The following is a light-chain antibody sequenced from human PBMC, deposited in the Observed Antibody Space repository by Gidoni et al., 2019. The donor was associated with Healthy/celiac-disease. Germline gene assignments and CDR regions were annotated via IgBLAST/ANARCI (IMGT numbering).Light chain of an antibody. Sequence: AIQMTQSPSSLSASVGDRVTIPCRASQGIRNDLGWYQQTPGKAPKLLIYAASSLQSGVPSRFSGSGSGTDFTLTIRSLQPEDFATYYCLQDYNYPPTFGQGTKVEIK. CDR1: QGIRND. J-gene: IGKJ1*01. V-gene: IGKV1-6*01. CDR3: LQDYNYPPT. CDR2: AAS.